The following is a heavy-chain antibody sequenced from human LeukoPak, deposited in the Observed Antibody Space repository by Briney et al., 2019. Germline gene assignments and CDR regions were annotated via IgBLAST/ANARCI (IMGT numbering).Heavy chain of an antibody. CDR2: IYHSGST. CDR1: GGSISSYY. V-gene: IGHV4-59*04. D-gene: IGHD6-19*01. J-gene: IGHJ4*02. Sequence: PSETLSLTCTVSGGSISSYYWSWIRQPPGKGLEWIGYIYHSGSTYYNSSLRSRVTMSVDRSKNQFSLKLNSVTAADTAVYYCARVAAAITPYFDYWGQGTLVTVSS. CDR3: ARVAAAITPYFDY.